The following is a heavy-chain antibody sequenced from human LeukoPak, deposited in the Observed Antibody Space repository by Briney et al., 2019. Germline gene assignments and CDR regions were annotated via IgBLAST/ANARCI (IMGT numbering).Heavy chain of an antibody. D-gene: IGHD2-15*01. Sequence: GGSLRLSRAASGFTFSSYGMHWVRQAPGKGLEWVAVISYDGSNKYYADSVKGRFTISRDNSKNTLYLQMNSLRAEDTAVYYCAKDWQSSGGWWFDPWGQGTLVTVSS. J-gene: IGHJ5*02. V-gene: IGHV3-30*18. CDR3: AKDWQSSGGWWFDP. CDR1: GFTFSSYG. CDR2: ISYDGSNK.